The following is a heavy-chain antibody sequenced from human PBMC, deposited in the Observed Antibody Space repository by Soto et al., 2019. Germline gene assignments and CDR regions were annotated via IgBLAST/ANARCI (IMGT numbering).Heavy chain of an antibody. J-gene: IGHJ6*02. CDR3: ARDKVITIFGVVIERFYYYGMDV. CDR2: IYTSGST. D-gene: IGHD3-3*01. Sequence: PSETLSLTCTVSGGSISSYYWSWIRQPAGKGLEWIGRIYTSGSTNYNPSLKSRVTMSVDTSKNQFSLKLSSVTAADTAVYYCARDKVITIFGVVIERFYYYGMDVWGQGTTVTVSS. V-gene: IGHV4-4*07. CDR1: GGSISSYY.